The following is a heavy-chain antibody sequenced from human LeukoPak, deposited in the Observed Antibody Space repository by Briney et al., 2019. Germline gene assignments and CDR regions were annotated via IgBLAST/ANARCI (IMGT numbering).Heavy chain of an antibody. CDR1: GGTFSSYA. CDR3: ARDPGRRFLEWLSRPTPYYYYGMDV. V-gene: IGHV1-69*01. J-gene: IGHJ6*02. Sequence: SVKVSCKASGGTFSSYAISWVRQAPGQGLEWMGGIIPIFGTANYAQKFQGRVTITADESTSTAYMELSSLRSEDTAVYYCARDPGRRFLEWLSRPTPYYYYGMDVWGQGTTVTVSS. D-gene: IGHD3-3*01. CDR2: IIPIFGTA.